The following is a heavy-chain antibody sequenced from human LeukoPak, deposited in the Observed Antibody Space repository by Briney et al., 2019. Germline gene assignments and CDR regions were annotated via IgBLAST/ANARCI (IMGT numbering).Heavy chain of an antibody. CDR3: SSSIGSYYA. J-gene: IGHJ4*02. CDR2: IYHSGST. CDR1: GGSISSSSYY. V-gene: IGHV4-39*01. Sequence: SVTLSLTCTVSGGSISSSSYYWGWIRQPPGKGLEWIGSIYHSGSTYYNPSLKSRVTISVDTSKNQFSLKVSSVTAADTAVYYCSSSIGSYYAWGQGTLVIVSS. D-gene: IGHD1-26*01.